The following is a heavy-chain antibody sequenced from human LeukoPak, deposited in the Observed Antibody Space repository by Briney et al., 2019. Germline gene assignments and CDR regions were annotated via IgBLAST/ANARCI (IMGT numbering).Heavy chain of an antibody. J-gene: IGHJ4*02. CDR3: ARTKEMATISYFDS. V-gene: IGHV3-48*03. Sequence: GGSLRLSCEDSGFTFRSYEMNWVRQAPGKGLEWIAYLSSSGSAFSYADSVKGRFTIARDNAKNSLYLQMNSLRAEDTAVYHCARTKEMATISYFDSWGQGTLVTVSS. CDR2: LSSSGSAF. CDR1: GFTFRSYE. D-gene: IGHD5-24*01.